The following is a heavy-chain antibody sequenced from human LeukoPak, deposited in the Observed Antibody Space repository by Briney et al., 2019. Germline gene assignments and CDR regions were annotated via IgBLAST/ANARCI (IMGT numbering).Heavy chain of an antibody. Sequence: PSGTLSLTCAVSGGSISSSNRWSWVRQPPGEGLGWSGIIYYSGSTYYNPSLKSRVTISVDTSKNQFSLKLSSVTAADTAVYYCARDGYYSSGWYYYYDYMDVGGKGTTVTVSS. CDR1: GGSISSSNR. J-gene: IGHJ6*03. CDR2: IYYSGST. CDR3: ARDGYYSSGWYYYYDYMDV. D-gene: IGHD6-25*01. V-gene: IGHV4-4*02.